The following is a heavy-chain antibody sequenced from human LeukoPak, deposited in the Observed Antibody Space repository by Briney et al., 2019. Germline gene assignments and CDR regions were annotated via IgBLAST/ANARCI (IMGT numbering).Heavy chain of an antibody. CDR3: ARATGRGRGYSYGYNSEDY. D-gene: IGHD5-18*01. V-gene: IGHV4-30-2*01. CDR2: IYHSGST. CDR1: GGSISSGGYY. Sequence: PSQTLSLTCTVSGGSISSGGYYWSWIRQPPGKGLEWIGYIYHSGSTYYNPPLKSRVTISVDRSKNQFSLKLSSVTAADTAVYYCARATGRGRGYSYGYNSEDYWGQGTLVTVSS. J-gene: IGHJ4*02.